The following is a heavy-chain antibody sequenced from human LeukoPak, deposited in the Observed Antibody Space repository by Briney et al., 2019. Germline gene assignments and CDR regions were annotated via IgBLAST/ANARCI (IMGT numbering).Heavy chain of an antibody. CDR2: IYYSGST. Sequence: SETLSLTCTVSGGSISSSSYYWGWIRQPPGKGLEWIGSIYYSGSTYYNPSLKSRVTISVDTSKNQFSLKLSSVTAADTAVYYCASQNCSSTSCYSYYYYGMDVWGQGTTVTVSS. J-gene: IGHJ6*02. V-gene: IGHV4-39*01. CDR1: GGSISSSSYY. D-gene: IGHD2-2*01. CDR3: ASQNCSSTSCYSYYYYGMDV.